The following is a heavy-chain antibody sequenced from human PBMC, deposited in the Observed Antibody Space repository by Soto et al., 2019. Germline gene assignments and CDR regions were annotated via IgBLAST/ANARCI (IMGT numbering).Heavy chain of an antibody. CDR1: GYTLTELS. Sequence: ASVKVSCKVSGYTLTELSMHWVRQAPGKGLEWMGGFDPEDGETIYAQKFQGRVTMTKDTSTDTAYMGLSSLRSEDTAVYYCAAAPGRIADKPDYWGQGTLVTVSS. V-gene: IGHV1-24*01. CDR3: AAAPGRIADKPDY. CDR2: FDPEDGET. D-gene: IGHD6-13*01. J-gene: IGHJ4*02.